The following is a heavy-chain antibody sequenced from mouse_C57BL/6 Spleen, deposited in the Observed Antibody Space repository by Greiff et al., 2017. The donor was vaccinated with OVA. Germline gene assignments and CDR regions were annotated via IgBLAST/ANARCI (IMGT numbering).Heavy chain of an antibody. D-gene: IGHD1-1*01. CDR3: ARAPLHGSSYYWYFDV. V-gene: IGHV5-2*01. CDR1: EYEFPSYD. J-gene: IGHJ1*03. CDR2: INSDGGST. Sequence: EVKLMESGGGLVQPGESLKLSCESNEYEFPSYDMSWVRKTPEKRLELVEAINSDGGSTYYPDTMERRFIISRDNTKKTLYLQMSSLRSEDTALYYRARAPLHGSSYYWYFDVWGTGTTVTVSS.